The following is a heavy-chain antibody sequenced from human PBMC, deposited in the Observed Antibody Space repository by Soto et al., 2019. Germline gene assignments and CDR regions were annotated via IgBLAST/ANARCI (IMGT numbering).Heavy chain of an antibody. CDR2: IYHSGST. CDR3: ARGDYGDYFDY. D-gene: IGHD4-17*01. J-gene: IGHJ4*02. CDR1: GGSISSGGYS. V-gene: IGHV4-30-2*01. Sequence: SETLSLTCAVSGGSISSGGYSWSWIRQPPGKGLEWIGYIYHSGSTYYNPSLKSRVTISVDRSKNQFSLKLSSVTAADTAVYYCARGDYGDYFDYWGQGTLVPVSS.